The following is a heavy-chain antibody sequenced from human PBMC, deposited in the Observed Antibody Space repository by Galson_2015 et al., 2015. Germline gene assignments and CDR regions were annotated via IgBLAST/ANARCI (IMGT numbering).Heavy chain of an antibody. Sequence: SLRLSCAASGFTFNSYWMSWVRQAPGKGLEWVANIKQDGSEKYYVDSVKGRFTISRDNAKNSLYLQMNSLRAEDTAVYYCARDGWEGVRFLEWLSSNDYWGQGTLVTVSS. J-gene: IGHJ4*02. CDR1: GFTFNSYW. CDR2: IKQDGSEK. V-gene: IGHV3-7*01. CDR3: ARDGWEGVRFLEWLSSNDY. D-gene: IGHD3-3*01.